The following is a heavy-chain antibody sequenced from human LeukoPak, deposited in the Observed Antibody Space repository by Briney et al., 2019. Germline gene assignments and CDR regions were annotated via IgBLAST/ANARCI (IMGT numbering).Heavy chain of an antibody. J-gene: IGHJ4*02. CDR1: GYTFTGYY. Sequence: GASVKVSCKASGYTFTGYYIHWVRQAPGQGLEWMGWIIPNSGGTKFAQKFQGRVTSTRDTSISTAFMELSRLRSDDTAVYYCARGLYDSRGYYHGDYWGQGTLVTVSS. D-gene: IGHD3-22*01. CDR2: IIPNSGGT. CDR3: ARGLYDSRGYYHGDY. V-gene: IGHV1-2*02.